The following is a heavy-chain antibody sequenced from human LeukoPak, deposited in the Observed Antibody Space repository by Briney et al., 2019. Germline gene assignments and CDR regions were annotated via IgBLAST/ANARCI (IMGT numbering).Heavy chain of an antibody. CDR2: ISGSGTST. CDR1: GFTFSTYG. D-gene: IGHD3-10*01. CDR3: AKSRYYGSGNYYPSDY. V-gene: IGHV3-23*01. Sequence: GGTLRLSCAASGFTFSTYGMSWVRQAPGKGLEWVSAISGSGTSTHYADSVKGRFTISRDNSKNTLYLQMNSLRAEDTAVYYCAKSRYYGSGNYYPSDYWGQGTLVTVSS. J-gene: IGHJ4*02.